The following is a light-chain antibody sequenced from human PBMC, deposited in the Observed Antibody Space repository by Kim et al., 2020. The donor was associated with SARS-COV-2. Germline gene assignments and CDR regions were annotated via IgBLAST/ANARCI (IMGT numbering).Light chain of an antibody. CDR2: EDD. CDR1: RGRFDGNE. J-gene: IGLJ2*01. Sequence: GKTVTVSCPRRRGRFDGNEGQWWRQRPGGVPTTVIYEDDQGSSGVSDRFSGSIDNSSSSASLTISGLRTEDEADYYCQSYNRDNVIFGGGTQLTVL. V-gene: IGLV6-57*03. CDR3: QSYNRDNVI.